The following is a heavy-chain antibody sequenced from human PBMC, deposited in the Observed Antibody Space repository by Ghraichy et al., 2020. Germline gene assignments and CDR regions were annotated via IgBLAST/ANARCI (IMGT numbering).Heavy chain of an antibody. CDR2: ISGSGGST. Sequence: LNISCAASGFTFSSYAMSWVRQAPGKGLEWVSAISGSGGSTYYADSVKGRFTISRDNSKNTLYLQMNSLRAEDTAVYYCAKDRDYDYVWGSYRQNYFDYWCQGTLVTVYS. D-gene: IGHD3-16*02. V-gene: IGHV3-23*01. CDR1: GFTFSSYA. CDR3: AKDRDYDYVWGSYRQNYFDY. J-gene: IGHJ4*02.